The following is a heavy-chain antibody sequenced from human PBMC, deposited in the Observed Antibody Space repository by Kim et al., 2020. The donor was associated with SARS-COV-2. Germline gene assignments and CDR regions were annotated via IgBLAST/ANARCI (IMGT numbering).Heavy chain of an antibody. Sequence: GGSLRLSCAASGFTFSSYEMNWVRQAPGKGLEWVSYISSSGSTIYYADSVKGRFTISRDNAKNSLYLQMNSLRAEDTAVYYCARDELGFGELLPDYGGQGTLVTVSA. D-gene: IGHD3-10*01. CDR2: ISSSGSTI. J-gene: IGHJ4*02. CDR3: ARDELGFGELLPDY. CDR1: GFTFSSYE. V-gene: IGHV3-48*03.